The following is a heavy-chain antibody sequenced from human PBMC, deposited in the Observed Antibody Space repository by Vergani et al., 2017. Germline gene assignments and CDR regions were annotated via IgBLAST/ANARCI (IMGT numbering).Heavy chain of an antibody. CDR1: GGSISSSSHF. J-gene: IGHJ6*02. V-gene: IGHV4-39*01. Sequence: QLQLHKSGPGLVKPSETLSLTCTLSGGSISSSSHFWGWLRQPPGKGLEWIGSIYYTGSADYNPSLKSRVSISVDASKNQFSLKLSSVTAADSAVYYCARHDSGHYDAYYYGLDVWGQGTTVTVSS. D-gene: IGHD3-16*01. CDR3: ARHDSGHYDAYYYGLDV. CDR2: IYYTGSA.